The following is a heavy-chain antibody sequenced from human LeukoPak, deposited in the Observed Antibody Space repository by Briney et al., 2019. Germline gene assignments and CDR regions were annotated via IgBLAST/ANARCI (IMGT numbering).Heavy chain of an antibody. D-gene: IGHD3-10*01. V-gene: IGHV4-59*08. CDR1: GGSISSYY. J-gene: IGHJ3*02. Sequence: SETLSLTCTVSGGSISSYYWSWIRQPPGKGLEWIGYIYYSGSTNYNPSLKSRVTISVDTSKNQFSLKLSSVTAADTAVYYCARHSYGSDAFDIWGQGTMVTVSS. CDR3: ARHSYGSDAFDI. CDR2: IYYSGST.